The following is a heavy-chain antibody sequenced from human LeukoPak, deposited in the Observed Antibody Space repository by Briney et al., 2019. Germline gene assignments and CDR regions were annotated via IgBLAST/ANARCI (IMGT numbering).Heavy chain of an antibody. CDR2: INPNSGGT. V-gene: IGHV1-2*02. Sequence: ASVKVSCKASGYTFTGYYMHWVRQAPGQGLEWMGWINPNSGGTNYAQKFQGRVTMTRDTSISTAYMELSRLRSDDTAVYYCARETAAGTSFQHWGQGTLVTVSS. CDR1: GYTFTGYY. CDR3: ARETAAGTSFQH. D-gene: IGHD6-13*01. J-gene: IGHJ1*01.